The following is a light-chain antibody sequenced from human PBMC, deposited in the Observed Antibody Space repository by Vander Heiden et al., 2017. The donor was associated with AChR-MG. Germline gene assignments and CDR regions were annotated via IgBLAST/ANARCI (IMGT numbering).Light chain of an antibody. CDR2: SHM. CDR1: SSNSGSKT. V-gene: IGLV1-44*01. CDR3: AAWDDSLNGPV. J-gene: IGLJ2*01. Sequence: QSVLTQPPSASGPPGQRVTISCSGSSSNSGSKTVNCYAPLPVTAPKLLIYSHMQRPSGVPGRFSGSKSGTSASLAIRGLQSEDEADYYCAAWDDSLNGPVFGGGTKLTVL.